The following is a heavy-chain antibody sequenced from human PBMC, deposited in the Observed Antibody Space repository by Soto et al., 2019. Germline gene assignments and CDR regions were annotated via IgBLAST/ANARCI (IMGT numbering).Heavy chain of an antibody. CDR1: GGSISSSSYY. CDR3: ARGYDPIDY. V-gene: IGHV4-39*07. CDR2: IYYSGST. D-gene: IGHD5-12*01. Sequence: PSETLSLTCTVSGGSISSSSYYWGWIRQPPGKGLEWIGYIYYSGSTYYNPSLKSRVTISVDTSKNQFSLKLSSVTAADTAVYYCARGYDPIDYWGQGTLVTVSS. J-gene: IGHJ4*02.